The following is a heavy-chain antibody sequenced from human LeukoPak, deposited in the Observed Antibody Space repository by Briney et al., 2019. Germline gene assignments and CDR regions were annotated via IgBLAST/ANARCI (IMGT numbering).Heavy chain of an antibody. CDR1: GGSTSSGGYY. CDR2: MYYSGST. Sequence: SETLSLTCTVSGGSTSSGGYYWSWIRQHPGKGLEWIGYMYYSGSTYYNPSLKSRVTISVDTSKNQFSLKLSSVTAADTAVYYCARGRASGIAAAGTYYFDYWGQGTLVTVSP. D-gene: IGHD6-13*01. CDR3: ARGRASGIAAAGTYYFDY. V-gene: IGHV4-31*03. J-gene: IGHJ4*02.